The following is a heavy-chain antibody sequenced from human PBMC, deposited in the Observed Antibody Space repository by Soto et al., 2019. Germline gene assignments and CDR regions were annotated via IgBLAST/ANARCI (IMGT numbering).Heavy chain of an antibody. V-gene: IGHV4-34*01. J-gene: IGHJ6*02. CDR3: ARKRDRVTPTYYYYYGMDV. CDR1: GGSFSGYY. Sequence: PSETLSLTXAVYGGSFSGYYWSWIRQPPGKGLEWIGEINHSGSTNYNPSLKSRVTISVDASKNQFSLKLSSVTAADTAVYYCARKRDRVTPTYYYYYGMDVWGQGTTVTVSS. D-gene: IGHD2-21*02. CDR2: INHSGST.